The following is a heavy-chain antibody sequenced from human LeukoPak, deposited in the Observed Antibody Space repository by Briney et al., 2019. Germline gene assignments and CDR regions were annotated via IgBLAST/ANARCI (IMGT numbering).Heavy chain of an antibody. V-gene: IGHV3-30-3*01. CDR3: ARDRVITMVRGVILY. Sequence: GGSLRLSCAASGFTFSSYAMHWVRQAPGKGLEWVAVISYDGSNKYYADSVKGRFTTSRDNSKNTLYLQMNSLRAEDTAVYYCARDRVITMVRGVILYWGQGTLVTVSS. J-gene: IGHJ4*02. CDR1: GFTFSSYA. CDR2: ISYDGSNK. D-gene: IGHD3-10*01.